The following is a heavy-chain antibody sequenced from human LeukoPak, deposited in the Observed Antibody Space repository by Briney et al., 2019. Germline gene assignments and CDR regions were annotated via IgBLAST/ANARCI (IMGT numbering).Heavy chain of an antibody. CDR3: ARQITMVRGVINAFDI. CDR2: IYYSGST. V-gene: IGHV4-59*01. D-gene: IGHD3-10*01. J-gene: IGHJ3*02. Sequence: SETLSLTCTVSGGSISSYYWSWIRQPPGPGLEWIGYIYYSGSTNYNPSLKSRVTISVDTSKNQFSLKLSSVTAADTAVYYCARQITMVRGVINAFDIWGQGTMVTVSS. CDR1: GGSISSYY.